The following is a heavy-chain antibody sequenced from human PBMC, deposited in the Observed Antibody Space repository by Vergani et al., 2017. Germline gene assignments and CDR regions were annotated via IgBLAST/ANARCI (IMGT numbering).Heavy chain of an antibody. J-gene: IGHJ6*02. Sequence: EGQLVESGGDWVQRGGSLRLSCAASGFISSSYWMSWVRQAPGKGLEWVANVNQDGSEKYYVDSVRGRFTISRDNAKNSIYLQMNSLRAEDTAVYFCVRVPLIRRGSGKYGINNYHGMDVWGQGTTVIVSS. CDR1: GFISSSYW. CDR2: VNQDGSEK. V-gene: IGHV3-7*01. D-gene: IGHD3-10*01. CDR3: VRVPLIRRGSGKYGINNYHGMDV.